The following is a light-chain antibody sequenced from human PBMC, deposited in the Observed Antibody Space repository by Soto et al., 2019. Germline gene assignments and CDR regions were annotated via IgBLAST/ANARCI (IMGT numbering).Light chain of an antibody. CDR1: SGYSNYK. V-gene: IGLV9-49*01. CDR3: GADHGSGSNFVYV. Sequence: QSVLTQPPSASASLGASVTLTCTLSSGYSNYKVDWYQQRPGKGPRFVMRVGTGGIVGSKGDGIPDRFSVLGSGLNRYLTIKKIQEEDERDYHCGADHGSGSNFVYVFGTGTNLTVL. J-gene: IGLJ1*01. CDR2: VGTGGIVG.